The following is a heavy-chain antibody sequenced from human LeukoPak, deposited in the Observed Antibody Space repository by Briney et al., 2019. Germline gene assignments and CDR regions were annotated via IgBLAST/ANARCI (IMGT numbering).Heavy chain of an antibody. CDR3: ARVALCSTSCHPRGYSYGAFDY. CDR1: GFTFSSYS. V-gene: IGHV3-21*01. CDR2: INSSSSYI. Sequence: GGSLRLSCAASGFTFSSYSMNWVRQAPGKGLEWVSSINSSSSYIYYADSVKGRFTISRDNAKNSLYLQMNSLRAEDTAVYYCARVALCSTSCHPRGYSYGAFDYWGQGTLVTVSS. D-gene: IGHD5-18*01. J-gene: IGHJ4*02.